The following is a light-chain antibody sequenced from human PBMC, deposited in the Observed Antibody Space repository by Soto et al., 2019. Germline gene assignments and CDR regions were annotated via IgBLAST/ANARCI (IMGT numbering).Light chain of an antibody. Sequence: EIVLTQSPGTLSLSPGERATLSCRASQSVRNNSLAWYQQQPGQAPRLLIFGASSRATGIPDRFSGSGSGTYFTLTISRLEPEVSPVYFCHQYGYVVHTFGQGTKLEIK. CDR2: GAS. V-gene: IGKV3-20*01. CDR1: QSVRNNS. J-gene: IGKJ2*01. CDR3: HQYGYVVHT.